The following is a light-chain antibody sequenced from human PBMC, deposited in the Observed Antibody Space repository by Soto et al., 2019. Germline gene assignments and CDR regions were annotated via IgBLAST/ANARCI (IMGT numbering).Light chain of an antibody. CDR1: QSVSSSY. J-gene: IGKJ5*01. CDR2: GAS. CDR3: QQYTRSPIT. Sequence: EIVLTQSPGTLSLSPGERAALSCRASQSVSSSYLAWYQQKPGQAPRLLIYGASSRATGIPDRFSGSGSGTDFTLTISRLEPEDFAVYYCQQYTRSPITFGQGTRLEIK. V-gene: IGKV3-20*01.